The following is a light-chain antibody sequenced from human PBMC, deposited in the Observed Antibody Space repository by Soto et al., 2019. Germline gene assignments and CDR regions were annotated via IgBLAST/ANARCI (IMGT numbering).Light chain of an antibody. J-gene: IGLJ2*01. CDR1: SSDVGGYNY. CDR3: SSYAGTSNVAR. V-gene: IGLV2-8*01. Sequence: QSALPQPPSASGSPGPSVTISCPGTSSDVGGYNYVSWYQQHPGKAPKVIMYEVIKRPSGVPSRVSGSKSGNTASLTVSGLQAEDEADYYCSSYAGTSNVARLGGGTKRTVL. CDR2: EVI.